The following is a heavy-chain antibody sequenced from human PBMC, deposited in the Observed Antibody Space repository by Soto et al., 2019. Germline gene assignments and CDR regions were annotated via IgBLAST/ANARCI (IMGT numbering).Heavy chain of an antibody. CDR3: AKDGQPPYYYYGLDV. V-gene: IGHV1-18*01. CDR2: ISGYNGDT. J-gene: IGHJ6*02. Sequence: ASVKVYCKASGYTFTRYGISWVRQAPVQSLKWMGWISGYNGDTNYAQKFQDRVSMNIDTSTGTAYMELRRLTSDDTALYYCAKDGQPPYYYYGLDVWGQGTKVTVSS. D-gene: IGHD2-15*01. CDR1: GYTFTRYG.